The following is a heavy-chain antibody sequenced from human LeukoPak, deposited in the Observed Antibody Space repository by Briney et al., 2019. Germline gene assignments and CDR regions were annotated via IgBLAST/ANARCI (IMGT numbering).Heavy chain of an antibody. Sequence: GASVKVSCKASGGTFSSYAISWVRQAPGQGLEWMGRIIPILGIANYAQKFQGRVTITADKSTSTAYMELSSLRSEDTAVYYCAREPRPTVTTGDYWGQGTLVTVSS. CDR2: IIPILGIA. CDR3: AREPRPTVTTGDY. J-gene: IGHJ4*02. CDR1: GGTFSSYA. D-gene: IGHD4-17*01. V-gene: IGHV1-69*04.